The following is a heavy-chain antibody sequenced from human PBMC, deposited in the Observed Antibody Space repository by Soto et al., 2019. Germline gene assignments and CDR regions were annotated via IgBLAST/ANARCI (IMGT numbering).Heavy chain of an antibody. V-gene: IGHV3-33*01. CDR2: KWYDGSNK. Sequence: QVQLVESGGGVVQPGRSLRLSCAASGFTFSSYGMHWVRQAPGKGLEWVAVKWYDGSNKYYADSVKGRFTISRDNSKNTVYLQMNSLRVEDTAVYYCARDFKTHPYYYYGMDVWGQGTTVTVSS. CDR3: ARDFKTHPYYYYGMDV. J-gene: IGHJ6*02. CDR1: GFTFSSYG.